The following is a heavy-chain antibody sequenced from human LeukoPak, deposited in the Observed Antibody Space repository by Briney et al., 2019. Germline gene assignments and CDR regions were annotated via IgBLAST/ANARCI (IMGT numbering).Heavy chain of an antibody. V-gene: IGHV1-69*13. CDR1: GYTFTSYG. J-gene: IGHJ5*02. CDR3: ATFLEWSTINWFDP. CDR2: IIPIFGTA. Sequence: SVKVSCKASGYTFTSYGISWVRQAPGQGLEWMGGIIPIFGTANYAQKFQGRVTITADESTSTAYMELSSLRSEDTAVYYCATFLEWSTINWFDPWGQGTLVTVSS. D-gene: IGHD3-3*01.